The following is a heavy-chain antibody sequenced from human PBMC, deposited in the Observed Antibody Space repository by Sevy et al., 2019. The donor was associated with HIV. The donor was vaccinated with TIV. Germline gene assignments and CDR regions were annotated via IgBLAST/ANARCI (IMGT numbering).Heavy chain of an antibody. Sequence: GGSLRLSCAASGFTFSSYAMHWVRQAPGKGLEWVAVISYDGSNKYYADSVKGRFTISRDNSKNTLYLQMNSLRAEDTAVYYCAREGALRFLEWLSHYYYSMDVWGQGTTVTVSS. J-gene: IGHJ6*02. V-gene: IGHV3-30-3*01. CDR2: ISYDGSNK. CDR1: GFTFSSYA. D-gene: IGHD3-3*01. CDR3: AREGALRFLEWLSHYYYSMDV.